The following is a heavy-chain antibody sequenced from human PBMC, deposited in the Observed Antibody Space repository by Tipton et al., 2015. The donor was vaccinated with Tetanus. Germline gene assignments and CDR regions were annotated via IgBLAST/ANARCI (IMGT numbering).Heavy chain of an antibody. J-gene: IGHJ6*02. V-gene: IGHV3-74*01. Sequence: SLRLSCAASGFTSESHYMHWVRQSTGKGLLWISRISPDGRRTNYADSVKGRFTISRDNAKNTVYLQMNSLRAEDTALYFCSRRSLTNYGLDVWGQGTPVTVSS. CDR2: ISPDGRRT. D-gene: IGHD1-1*01. CDR3: SRRSLTNYGLDV. CDR1: GFTSESHY.